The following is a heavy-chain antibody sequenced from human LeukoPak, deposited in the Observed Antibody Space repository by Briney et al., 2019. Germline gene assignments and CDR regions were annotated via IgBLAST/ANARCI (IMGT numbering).Heavy chain of an antibody. V-gene: IGHV3-73*01. CDR2: IRSEAKSYAT. CDR3: TRWELRGFPFDN. CDR1: GFTFSDSA. D-gene: IGHD1-26*01. Sequence: GGSLRLSCAASGFTFSDSAIHWVRQASGKGLEWVGRIRSEAKSYATAYGASVKGRFTISRDDSKNTAYLQMNSLKTEDTAVYYCTRWELRGFPFDNWGQGTLVTVSS. J-gene: IGHJ4*02.